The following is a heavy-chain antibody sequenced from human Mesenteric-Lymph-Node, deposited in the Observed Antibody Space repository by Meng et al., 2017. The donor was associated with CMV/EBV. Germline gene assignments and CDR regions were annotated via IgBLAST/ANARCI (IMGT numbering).Heavy chain of an antibody. Sequence: GGSLRLSCAASGFTFSSYWMHWVRQAPGKGLVWVSRINSDGSSTSYADSVKGRFTISRDNAKNTLYLQMDSLRAEDTAVYYCARGGYITIFGVVNLKGGMDVWGQGTTVTVSS. D-gene: IGHD3-3*01. J-gene: IGHJ6*02. CDR3: ARGGYITIFGVVNLKGGMDV. V-gene: IGHV3-74*01. CDR1: GFTFSSYW. CDR2: INSDGSST.